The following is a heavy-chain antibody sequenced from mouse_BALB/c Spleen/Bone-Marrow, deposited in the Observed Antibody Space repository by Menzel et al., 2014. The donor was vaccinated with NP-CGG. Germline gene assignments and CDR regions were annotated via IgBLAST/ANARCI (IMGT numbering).Heavy chain of an antibody. V-gene: IGHV14-3*02. D-gene: IGHD3-2*01. CDR3: ATTDSSGVFAY. J-gene: IGHJ3*01. Sequence: EVQLQQSGAELVKPGASVKLSCTASGFNTKDTYMHWVKQRPEQGLEWIGRIDPANGNTKYDPKFQGKATITADTSSNTAYLQLSSLTSEDTAFYYCATTDSSGVFAYWGQGTLVTVSA. CDR1: GFNTKDTY. CDR2: IDPANGNT.